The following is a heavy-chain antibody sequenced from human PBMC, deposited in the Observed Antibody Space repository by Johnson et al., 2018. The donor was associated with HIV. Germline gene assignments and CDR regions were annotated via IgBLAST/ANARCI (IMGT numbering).Heavy chain of an antibody. J-gene: IGHJ3*02. CDR2: SRNKANSYTT. CDR3: TRVSFGEGAFDI. V-gene: IGHV3-72*01. D-gene: IGHD3-10*01. Sequence: MLLVESGGGLVQPGGSLRLSCAASGFTFSDHYMDWVRQAPGKGLEWVGRSRNKANSYTTAYAASVKGRFTISRDDSKNSLYLQMNSLKNEDTAVYYCTRVSFGEGAFDIWGHGTMVTVSS. CDR1: GFTFSDHY.